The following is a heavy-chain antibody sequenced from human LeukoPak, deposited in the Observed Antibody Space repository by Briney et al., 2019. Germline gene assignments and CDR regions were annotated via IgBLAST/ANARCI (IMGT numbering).Heavy chain of an antibody. V-gene: IGHV1-18*04. CDR2: ISAYNGNT. J-gene: IGHJ4*02. CDR1: GYTFTSYG. Sequence: ASVKVSCKASGYTFTSYGISWVRQAPGQGLEWMGWISAYNGNTNYAQKLQGRVTMTTDTSTSTAYMELRSLRSDDTAVYYCASIYCSSTSCYGPVEYWGQGTLVTVSS. D-gene: IGHD2-2*01. CDR3: ASIYCSSTSCYGPVEY.